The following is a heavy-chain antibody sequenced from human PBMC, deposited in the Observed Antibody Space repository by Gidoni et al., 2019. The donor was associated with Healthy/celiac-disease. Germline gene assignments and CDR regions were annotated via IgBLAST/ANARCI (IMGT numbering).Heavy chain of an antibody. J-gene: IGHJ4*02. CDR2: IWYDGSNK. D-gene: IGHD3-22*01. Sequence: QVQLVESGGGVVQPGRSLRLSCAASGFTFSSYGMHWVRQAPGKGLEWVAVIWYDGSNKYYADSVKGRFTISRDNSKNTLYLQMNSLRAEDTAVYYCANEEVDDSSGYYQYYFDYWGQGTLVTVSS. CDR3: ANEEVDDSSGYYQYYFDY. CDR1: GFTFSSYG. V-gene: IGHV3-33*06.